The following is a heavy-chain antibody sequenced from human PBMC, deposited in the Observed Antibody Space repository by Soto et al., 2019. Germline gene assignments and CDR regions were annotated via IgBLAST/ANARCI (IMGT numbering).Heavy chain of an antibody. CDR1: GGSISSYY. CDR3: ARIRRVVVAASRPYYYFLAF. V-gene: IGHV4-59*01. J-gene: IGHJ6*03. Sequence: PSETLSLTCTVSGGSISSYYWSWIRQPPGKGLEWIGYIYYSGSTNYNPSLKSRVTISVDTSKNQFSLKLSSVTAADTAVYYCARIRRVVVAASRPYYYFLAFWGRGTTDTGSS. D-gene: IGHD2-15*01. CDR2: IYYSGST.